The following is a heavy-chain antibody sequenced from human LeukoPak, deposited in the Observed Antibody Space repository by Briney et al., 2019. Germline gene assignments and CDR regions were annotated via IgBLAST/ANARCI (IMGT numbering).Heavy chain of an antibody. V-gene: IGHV1-8*01. D-gene: IGHD3-22*01. CDR3: ARGTYDSSGYYWSAYYYGMDV. Sequence: ASVKVSCKASGYTFTSYDINWVRQATGQGLEWMGWMNPNSGNTGYAQKFQGRVTMTRNTSISTAYMELSSLRSEDTAVYYCARGTYDSSGYYWSAYYYGMDVWGQGTTVTVSS. CDR2: MNPNSGNT. J-gene: IGHJ6*02. CDR1: GYTFTSYD.